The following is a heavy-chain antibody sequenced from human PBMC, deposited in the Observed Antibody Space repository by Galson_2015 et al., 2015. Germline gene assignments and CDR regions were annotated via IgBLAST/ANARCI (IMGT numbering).Heavy chain of an antibody. J-gene: IGHJ4*02. Sequence: CAISGDSVPSHSAAWNWIRQSPSRGLEWLGRTYYRSKWYNDYAVSVKSRITINPDTSKNQFSLQLNSVTPEDTAVYYCARDLWLLYYFDYWGQGTLVTVSS. CDR1: GDSVPSHSAA. V-gene: IGHV6-1*01. D-gene: IGHD5-18*01. CDR3: ARDLWLLYYFDY. CDR2: TYYRSKWYN.